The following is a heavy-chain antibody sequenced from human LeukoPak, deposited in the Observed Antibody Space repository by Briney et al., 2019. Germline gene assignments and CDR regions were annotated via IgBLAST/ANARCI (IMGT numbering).Heavy chain of an antibody. Sequence: PGGSLRLSCAASGFTFSFSSYGMSWIRQAPGKGLEWVSYISSSSSYTNYADSVKGRFTISRDNAKNSLYLQMNSLRADDTAVYYCARSGSHDYWGQGTLVTVSS. D-gene: IGHD1-26*01. CDR2: ISSSSSYT. CDR3: ARSGSHDY. V-gene: IGHV3-11*03. J-gene: IGHJ4*02. CDR1: GFTFSFSSYG.